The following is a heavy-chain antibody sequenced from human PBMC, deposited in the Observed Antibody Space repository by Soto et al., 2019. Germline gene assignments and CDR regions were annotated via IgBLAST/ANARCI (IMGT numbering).Heavy chain of an antibody. J-gene: IGHJ6*02. D-gene: IGHD4-17*01. CDR1: GYSFTCYW. V-gene: IGHV5-51*01. Sequence: LGESLKISCKGSGYSFTCYWIGWVRQMPGKGLEWMGIIYPGDSDTRYSPSFQGQVTISADKSISTAYLQWSSLKASDTAMYYCAAGPVTNTYLYYYGMDVWGQGTTVTVSS. CDR2: IYPGDSDT. CDR3: AAGPVTNTYLYYYGMDV.